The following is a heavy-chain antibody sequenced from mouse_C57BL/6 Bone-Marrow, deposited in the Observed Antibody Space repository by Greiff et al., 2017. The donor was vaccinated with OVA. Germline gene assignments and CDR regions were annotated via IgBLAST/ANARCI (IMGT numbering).Heavy chain of an antibody. CDR2: IDPETGGT. CDR1: GYTFTDYE. Sequence: VQLQQSGAELVRPGASVTLSCKASGYTFTDYEMHWVKQTPVHGLEWIGAIDPETGGTAYNQKFKGKAILTADKSSSTAYMELRSLTSEDSAVYYGTREGDYGSAMDYWGQGTSVTVSS. D-gene: IGHD1-1*01. J-gene: IGHJ4*01. CDR3: TREGDYGSAMDY. V-gene: IGHV1-15*01.